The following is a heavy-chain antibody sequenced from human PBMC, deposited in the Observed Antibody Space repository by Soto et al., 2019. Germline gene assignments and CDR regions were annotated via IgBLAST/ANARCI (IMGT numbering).Heavy chain of an antibody. CDR1: GFTFSSDW. J-gene: IGHJ6*02. CDR2: IKQDGSEK. CDR3: ARDQAQRAYYHGMDV. Sequence: LRLSCAASGFTFSSDWMSWVRQAPGKGLEWVANIKQDGSEKYYVDSVKGRFTISRDNAKNSLYLQMNSLRAEDTAVYYCARDQAQRAYYHGMDVWGQGTTVTVSS. V-gene: IGHV3-7*03.